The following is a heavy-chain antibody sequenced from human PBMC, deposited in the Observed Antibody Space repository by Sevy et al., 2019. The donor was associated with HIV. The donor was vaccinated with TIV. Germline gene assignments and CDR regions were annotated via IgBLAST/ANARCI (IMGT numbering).Heavy chain of an antibody. V-gene: IGHV3-53*01. CDR3: ARQRQLDDAFDI. D-gene: IGHD1-1*01. Sequence: GGSLRLSCAASGFTVSSNYMSWIRQAPGKGLEWVSVIYSGGTTHYTDSVKGRFTIARENSKNTLYFQMNSLRADDTAVYYCARQRQLDDAFDIWGQRTMVTVSS. CDR2: IYSGGTT. J-gene: IGHJ3*02. CDR1: GFTVSSNY.